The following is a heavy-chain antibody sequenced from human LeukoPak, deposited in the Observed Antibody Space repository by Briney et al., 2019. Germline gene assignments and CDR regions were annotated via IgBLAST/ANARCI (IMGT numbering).Heavy chain of an antibody. J-gene: IGHJ4*02. CDR1: GFTFSSYA. Sequence: HPGGSLRLSCSASGFTFSSYAMRWVRQAPGKGLEYVSAISSNGGSTYYADSVEGRFTISRDNSKNTLYLQMSSLRAEDTAVYYCVKGSLAAAGAFDYWGQGTLVTVSS. D-gene: IGHD6-13*01. CDR2: ISSNGGST. CDR3: VKGSLAAAGAFDY. V-gene: IGHV3-64D*06.